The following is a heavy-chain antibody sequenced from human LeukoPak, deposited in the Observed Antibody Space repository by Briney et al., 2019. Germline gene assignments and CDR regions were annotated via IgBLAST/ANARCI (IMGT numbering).Heavy chain of an antibody. CDR2: DYCGGNT. V-gene: IGHV4-61*01. J-gene: IGHJ4*02. D-gene: IGHD3-10*01. Sequence: SETLSLTCTVSGFSVTTDSYCWGWIRQPPGKGLEWIGYDYCGGNTNYDPSLRRRVTISVDTSKNQFSLTLTSVTAADTAVYFCARDHFGSLDSWGQGILVTVSS. CDR1: GFSVTTDSYC. CDR3: ARDHFGSLDS.